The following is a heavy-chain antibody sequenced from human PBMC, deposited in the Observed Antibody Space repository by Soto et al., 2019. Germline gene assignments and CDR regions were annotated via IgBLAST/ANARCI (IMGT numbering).Heavy chain of an antibody. CDR1: GFDFSNSW. D-gene: IGHD2-15*01. Sequence: GGSLRLSSAASGFDFSNSWIHWVRQGPGKGLVWVSHINSDGSGTTYADSVKGRFTISRDNAKNTVYLQMNSLRAEDTAVYYCAKDTAYAMDVWGQGTTVTVSS. CDR2: INSDGSGT. V-gene: IGHV3-74*01. CDR3: AKDTAYAMDV. J-gene: IGHJ6*02.